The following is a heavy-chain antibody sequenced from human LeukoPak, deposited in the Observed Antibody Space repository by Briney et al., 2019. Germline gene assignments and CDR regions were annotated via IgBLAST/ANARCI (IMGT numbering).Heavy chain of an antibody. V-gene: IGHV1-69*05. J-gene: IGHJ5*02. D-gene: IGHD1-7*01. CDR3: ARAHNSNYMAWFDP. Sequence: ASVKVSCKASGGTFSSYAISWGRQAPGQGLEWMGGIIPIIGTANYAQKFQGRATITTAESTSPAYPELSRLRSEDTAVYYCARAHNSNYMAWFDPWGQGTLVTVSS. CDR1: GGTFSSYA. CDR2: IIPIIGTA.